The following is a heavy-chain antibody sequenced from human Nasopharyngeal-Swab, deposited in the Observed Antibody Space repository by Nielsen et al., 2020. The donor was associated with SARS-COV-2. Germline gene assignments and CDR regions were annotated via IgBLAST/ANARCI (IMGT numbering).Heavy chain of an antibody. CDR1: GYTFTSYY. V-gene: IGHV1-46*01. Sequence: ASVKVSCKASGYTFTSYYMHWVRQAPGQGLEWMGIINPSGGSTSYAQKFQGRVTVTRDTSTSTVYMELSSLRSEDTAVYYCAREYGSTTWNNWFDPWGQGTLVTVSS. CDR3: AREYGSTTWNNWFDP. J-gene: IGHJ5*02. D-gene: IGHD2-15*01. CDR2: INPSGGST.